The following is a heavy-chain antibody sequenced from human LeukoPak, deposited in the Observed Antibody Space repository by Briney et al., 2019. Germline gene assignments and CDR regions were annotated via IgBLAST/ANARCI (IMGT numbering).Heavy chain of an antibody. CDR3: ARGSRTYVWGSYRYTTGYFDY. CDR1: GGSISSSSYY. D-gene: IGHD3-16*02. V-gene: IGHV4-39*07. CDR2: IYYSGST. J-gene: IGHJ4*02. Sequence: SETLSLTCTVSGGSISSSSYYWGWIRQPPGKGLEWIGSIYYSGSTYYNPSLKSRVTISVDTSKNQFSLKLSSVTAADTAVYYCARGSRTYVWGSYRYTTGYFDYWGQGTLVTVSS.